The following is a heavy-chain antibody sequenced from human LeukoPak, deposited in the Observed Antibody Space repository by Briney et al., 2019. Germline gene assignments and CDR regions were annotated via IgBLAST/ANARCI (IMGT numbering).Heavy chain of an antibody. J-gene: IGHJ4*02. CDR1: GYTFTSYG. CDR3: ARDEVGIFDY. CDR2: ISAYNGNT. V-gene: IGHV1-18*01. D-gene: IGHD1-26*01. Sequence: ASVKVSCKASGYTFTSYGISWVRQAPGQGLEWMGWISAYNGNTNYAQKFQGRVTMTRDTSISTAYMELSRLRSDDTAVYYCARDEVGIFDYWGQGTLVTVSS.